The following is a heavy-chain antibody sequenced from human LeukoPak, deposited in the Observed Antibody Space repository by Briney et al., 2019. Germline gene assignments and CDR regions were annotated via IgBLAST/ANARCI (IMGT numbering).Heavy chain of an antibody. D-gene: IGHD1-14*01. CDR2: IHANGDT. J-gene: IGHJ4*02. V-gene: IGHV4-4*08. CDR1: GVSISSNY. Sequence: PSETLSLTCTVSGVSISSNYWSWIRQPPGKGLEWKGLGCIGYIHANGDTNYNPSLNRRVTMSLDSSRRHLSLNLSSLTAADTAVYFCAGYDHRNYLAYWGQGILVTVSS. CDR3: AGYDHRNYLAY.